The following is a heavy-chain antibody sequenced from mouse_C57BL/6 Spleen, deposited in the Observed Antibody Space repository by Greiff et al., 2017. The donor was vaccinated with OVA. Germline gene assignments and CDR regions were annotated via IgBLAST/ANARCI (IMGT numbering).Heavy chain of an antibody. CDR2: IDPSDSYT. Sequence: QVSLHTSGSPPFMPCASVKLSCKASGYTFTSYWMHWVKQRPGQGLEWIGEIDPSDSYTNYNQKFKGKSTLTVDKSSSTAYMQLSSLTSEDSAVYYCARSGTDYFDYWGQGTTLTVSS. D-gene: IGHD3-1*01. CDR1: GYTFTSYW. V-gene: IGHV1-69*01. CDR3: ARSGTDYFDY. J-gene: IGHJ2*01.